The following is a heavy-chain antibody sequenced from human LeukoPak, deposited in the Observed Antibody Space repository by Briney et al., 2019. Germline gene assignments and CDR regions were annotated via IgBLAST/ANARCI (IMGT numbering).Heavy chain of an antibody. Sequence: PGGSLRLSCAASGFTFSSYAMSWVRQAPGKGLEWVSGISGSGGSTHYADSVKGRFTISRDNSKNTLYLQMNSLRAEDTAVYYCAKGLTTVTREDDAFDIWGQGTMVTVSS. CDR2: ISGSGGST. J-gene: IGHJ3*02. V-gene: IGHV3-23*01. CDR1: GFTFSSYA. D-gene: IGHD4-17*01. CDR3: AKGLTTVTREDDAFDI.